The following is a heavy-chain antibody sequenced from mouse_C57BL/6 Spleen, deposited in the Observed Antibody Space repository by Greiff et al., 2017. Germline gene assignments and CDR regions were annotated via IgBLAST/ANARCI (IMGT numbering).Heavy chain of an antibody. CDR1: GYSITSGYY. CDR3: ARDQYYGTPFAY. V-gene: IGHV3-6*01. J-gene: IGHJ3*01. Sequence: EVKLMESGPGLVKPSQSLSLTCSVTGYSITSGYYWNWIRQFPGNKLEWMGYISYDGSNNYNPSLKNRISITRDTSKNQFFLKLNSVTTEDTATYYCARDQYYGTPFAYWGQGTLVTVSA. D-gene: IGHD1-1*01. CDR2: ISYDGSN.